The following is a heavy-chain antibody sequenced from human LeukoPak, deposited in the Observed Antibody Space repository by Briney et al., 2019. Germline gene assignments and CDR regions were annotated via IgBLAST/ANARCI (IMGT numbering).Heavy chain of an antibody. J-gene: IGHJ4*02. CDR2: INHSGST. CDR3: ARAYRGYCSGGSCYRRGLDY. CDR1: GGSFSGYY. D-gene: IGHD2-15*01. V-gene: IGHV4-34*01. Sequence: SETLSLTCAVYGGSFSGYYWSWLRQPPGKGLEWLGEINHSGSTNYNPSLKSRVTISVDTSKNQFSLKLSSVTAADTAVYYCARAYRGYCSGGSCYRRGLDYWGQGTLVTVSS.